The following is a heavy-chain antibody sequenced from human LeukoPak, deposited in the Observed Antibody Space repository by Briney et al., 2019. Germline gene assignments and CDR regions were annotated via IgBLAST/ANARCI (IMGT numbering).Heavy chain of an antibody. J-gene: IGHJ4*02. V-gene: IGHV3-30*04. CDR2: ISYDGSNK. Sequence: GGSLRLSCAASGFTFSSYAMHWVRQAPGKGLEWVAVISYDGSNKYYADSVKGRFTISRDNSKNTLYLQMNSLRAEDTAVYYCARGDALAGTFDYWGQGTLVTVPS. D-gene: IGHD6-19*01. CDR3: ARGDALAGTFDY. CDR1: GFTFSSYA.